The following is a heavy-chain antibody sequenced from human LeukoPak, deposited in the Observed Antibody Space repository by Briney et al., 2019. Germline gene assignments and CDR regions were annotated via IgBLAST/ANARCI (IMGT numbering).Heavy chain of an antibody. CDR3: ARVGGSRAYYYYYMDD. CDR1: GGSISSYY. V-gene: IGHV4-59*01. J-gene: IGHJ6*03. Sequence: SETLSLTCTVSGGSISSYYWSWIRQPPGKGLEWIGYIYYSGSTNYNPSLKSRVTISVDTSKNQFSLKLSSVTAADTAVYYCARVGGSRAYYYYYMDDWGKGTTVTISS. CDR2: IYYSGST. D-gene: IGHD1-26*01.